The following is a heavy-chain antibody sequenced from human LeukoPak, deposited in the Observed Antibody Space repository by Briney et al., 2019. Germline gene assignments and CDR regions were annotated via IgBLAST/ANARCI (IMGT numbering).Heavy chain of an antibody. CDR1: GYSFTSYW. J-gene: IGHJ3*02. D-gene: IGHD3-10*01. V-gene: IGHV5-51*01. CDR3: AGQYYYGSGSPDDAFDI. Sequence: GESLKISCKGSGYSFTSYWIGWVRQMPGKGLEWMGIIYPGDSDTRYSPSFQGQVTISADKSISTAYLQWSSLKASDTAMYYCAGQYYYGSGSPDDAFDIWGQGTMVTVSS. CDR2: IYPGDSDT.